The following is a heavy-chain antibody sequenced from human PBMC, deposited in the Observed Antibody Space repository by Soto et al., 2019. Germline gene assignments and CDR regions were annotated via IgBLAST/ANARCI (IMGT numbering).Heavy chain of an antibody. D-gene: IGHD2-15*01. CDR1: GFTFSSNA. J-gene: IGHJ5*02. V-gene: IGHV3-23*01. CDR3: ARYDFFGVRCYSNCFDP. Sequence: GGSLRLSCEASGFTFSSNAMTRVRQAPGKGLEWVSAISDSGGSTYYADSVKGRFTISRDNSKNTLYLQMNSLRAEDTAVYYCARYDFFGVRCYSNCFDPWCQGTLGTGFS. CDR2: ISDSGGST.